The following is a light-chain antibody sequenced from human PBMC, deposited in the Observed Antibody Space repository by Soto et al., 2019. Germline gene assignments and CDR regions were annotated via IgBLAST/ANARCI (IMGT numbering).Light chain of an antibody. J-gene: IGKJ1*01. CDR3: QQYNNWPPWT. V-gene: IGKV3-15*01. Sequence: EILMTQSPATLSVSPWERATLSCRASQNVNSNLAWYQQKPGQAPRLLIYVASTRATGIPARFSGSGSGTEFTLTISSLQSEDSAVYYCQQYNNWPPWTFGQGTKV. CDR2: VAS. CDR1: QNVNSN.